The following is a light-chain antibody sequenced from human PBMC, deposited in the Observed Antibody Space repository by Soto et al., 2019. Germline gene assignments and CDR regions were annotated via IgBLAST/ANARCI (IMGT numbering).Light chain of an antibody. V-gene: IGKV1-39*01. Sequence: DIEMTQSPSSLSSSLGDRVTITCRASQSISSRLYWFQQKPGQGPKLLIYGASNLQSGVPSRFSGSGSGTDFTLTIISLHHEDLVTDYCQQSYNIPLTFGGGTKVDIK. CDR1: QSISSR. CDR2: GAS. J-gene: IGKJ4*01. CDR3: QQSYNIPLT.